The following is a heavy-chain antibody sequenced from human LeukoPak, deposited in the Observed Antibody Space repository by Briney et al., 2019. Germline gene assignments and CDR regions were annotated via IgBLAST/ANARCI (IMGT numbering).Heavy chain of an antibody. CDR3: TRLTMTTDSFDY. CDR1: GFTFSDSA. J-gene: IGHJ4*02. CDR2: IRNKADNYAT. V-gene: IGHV3-73*01. D-gene: IGHD4-17*01. Sequence: GFLRLSCTASGFTFSDSAIPWVRQASGKGLEWVGRIRNKADNYATAYSASVKGRFTISRDDSKNTAYLQMNSLKTEDTAVYFCTRLTMTTDSFDYWGQGTLVTVSS.